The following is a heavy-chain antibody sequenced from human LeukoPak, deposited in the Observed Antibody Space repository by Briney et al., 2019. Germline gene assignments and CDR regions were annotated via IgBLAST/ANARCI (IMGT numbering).Heavy chain of an antibody. CDR2: IYPGDSDT. J-gene: IGHJ4*02. CDR3: ARHRVEYSYGYRIDY. Sequence: GGSLRLSCTTSGFTFGDYAMTWVRQTPGKGLEWMGIIYPGDSDTRYSPSFQGQVTISADKSISTAYLQWSSLKASDTAMYYCARHRVEYSYGYRIDYWGQGTLVTVSS. V-gene: IGHV5-51*01. D-gene: IGHD5-18*01. CDR1: GFTFGDYA.